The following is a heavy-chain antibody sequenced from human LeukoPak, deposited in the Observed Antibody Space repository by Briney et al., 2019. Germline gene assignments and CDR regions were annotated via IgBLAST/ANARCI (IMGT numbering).Heavy chain of an antibody. CDR1: GFTFSLYD. Sequence: GGSLRLSCAASGFTFSLYDMLWDRQTTGTGLEWVSLIGTTGDTFYPGSVKGRFTISRENAKNSLYLEMNSLRAGDTAVYYCARGRGTYFDLWGRGTLVTVSS. J-gene: IGHJ2*01. CDR3: ARGRGTYFDL. CDR2: IGTTGDT. V-gene: IGHV3-13*01. D-gene: IGHD3-10*01.